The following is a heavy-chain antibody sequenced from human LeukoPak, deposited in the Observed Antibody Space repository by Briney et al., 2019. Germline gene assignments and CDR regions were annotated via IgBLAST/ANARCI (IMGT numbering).Heavy chain of an antibody. CDR1: GGSFSGYY. D-gene: IGHD3-9*01. CDR3: ARGGGLRYFDWLPPDWFDP. V-gene: IGHV4-34*01. Sequence: SETLSLTCAVYGGSFSGYYWSWIRQPPGKGLEWIGEINHSGSTNYNPSLKSRVTISVDASKNQFSLKLSSVTAADTAVYYCARGGGLRYFDWLPPDWFDPWGQGTLVTVSS. CDR2: INHSGST. J-gene: IGHJ5*02.